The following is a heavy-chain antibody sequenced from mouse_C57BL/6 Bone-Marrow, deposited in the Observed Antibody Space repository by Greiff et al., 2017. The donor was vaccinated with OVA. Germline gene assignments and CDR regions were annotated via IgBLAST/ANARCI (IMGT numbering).Heavy chain of an antibody. Sequence: DVKLVESGGDLVKPGGSLKLSCAASGFTFSSYGMSWVRQTPDKRLEWVATISSGGSYTYYPDSVKGRFTISRDNAKNTLYLQMSSLKSEDTAMYYCARQPVYAMDYWGQGTSVTVSS. J-gene: IGHJ4*01. CDR1: GFTFSSYG. CDR3: ARQPVYAMDY. V-gene: IGHV5-6*02. CDR2: ISSGGSYT.